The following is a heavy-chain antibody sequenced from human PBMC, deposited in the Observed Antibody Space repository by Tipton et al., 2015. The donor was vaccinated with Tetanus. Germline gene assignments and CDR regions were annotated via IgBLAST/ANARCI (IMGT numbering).Heavy chain of an antibody. CDR3: ARRSYCSSSRCFDAFDL. V-gene: IGHV4-59*11. D-gene: IGHD2-2*01. CDR2: IFHSGST. J-gene: IGHJ3*01. CDR1: GAPFNGPY. Sequence: TLSLTCTVSGAPFNGPYWSWIRQPPGKGLEWIAYIFHSGSTNYSPSLKSRVAISMDTSKNQISLKLSSVTAADTAVYYCARRSYCSSSRCFDAFDLWGQGTMVTVSS.